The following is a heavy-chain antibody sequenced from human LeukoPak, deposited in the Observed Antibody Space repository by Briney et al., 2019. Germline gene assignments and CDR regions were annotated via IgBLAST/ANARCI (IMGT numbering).Heavy chain of an antibody. CDR1: GGSISSYY. Sequence: PSETLSLTCTVSGGSISSYYWGWIRLPPGKGLEWIGYVSKRGNANYTPYIKSRVTIFGDTSKHQFLPKLSSVTAADTAMYYCARARYVNSFYAFDIWGQGTLVTVSS. CDR2: VSKRGNA. D-gene: IGHD3-9*01. CDR3: ARARYVNSFYAFDI. V-gene: IGHV4-59*01. J-gene: IGHJ3*02.